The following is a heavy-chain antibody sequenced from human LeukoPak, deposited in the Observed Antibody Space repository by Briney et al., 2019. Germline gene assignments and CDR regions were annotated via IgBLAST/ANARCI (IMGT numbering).Heavy chain of an antibody. V-gene: IGHV3-7*01. J-gene: IGHJ4*02. D-gene: IGHD5-18*01. CDR3: ARDNGYSYGPSYFDY. CDR2: IKQDGSEK. CDR1: GFTFSSYW. Sequence: GGSLRLSCAASGFTFSSYWMSWVRQAPGKGLEWVANIKQDGSEKYYVDSVKGRFTISRDNAKNSLYLQMNSLRAEDTAVYYCARDNGYSYGPSYFDYWGQGTLVTVSS.